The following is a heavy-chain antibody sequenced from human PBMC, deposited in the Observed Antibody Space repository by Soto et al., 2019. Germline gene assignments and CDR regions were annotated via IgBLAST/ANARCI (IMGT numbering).Heavy chain of an antibody. V-gene: IGHV1-18*01. CDR1: GYAFTTYG. Sequence: QVHLVQSGAEVKKPGASVKVSCKGSGYAFTTYGITWVRQAPGQGLEWMGWISAHNGNTNYAQKLQGTVTVTRDTSTSTAYLELRSLRSVDTAVYDCARGRYGDYWGQGDLVTVSS. J-gene: IGHJ4*02. CDR3: ARGRYGDY. CDR2: ISAHNGNT. D-gene: IGHD1-1*01.